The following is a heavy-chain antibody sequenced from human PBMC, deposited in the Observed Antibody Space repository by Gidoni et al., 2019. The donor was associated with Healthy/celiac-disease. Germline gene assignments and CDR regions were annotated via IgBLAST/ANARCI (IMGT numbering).Heavy chain of an antibody. V-gene: IGHV3-33*01. CDR2: IWYDGSNK. D-gene: IGHD4-17*01. J-gene: IGHJ6*02. Sequence: APGKGREWVAVIWYDGSNKYYADSVKGRFTISRDNSKNKLSLQMNGLGAEATAVYYCSRVLADYGRYYYYGMVVLGQGTTVTVSS. CDR3: SRVLADYGRYYYYGMVV.